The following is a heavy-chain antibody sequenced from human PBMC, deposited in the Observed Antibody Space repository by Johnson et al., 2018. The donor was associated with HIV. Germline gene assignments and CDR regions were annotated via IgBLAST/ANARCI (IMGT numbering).Heavy chain of an antibody. CDR1: GFTFSSYA. Sequence: QMQLVESGGGVVQPGRSMRLSCAASGFTFSSYALHWVRQAPGKGLDWVAIISYDGSNKYYADSVKGRFTISRDNSKNTLYLQMKRLRVEDTAVYYCARDDLDNSGHLMAFDMWGQGTMVTVSS. J-gene: IGHJ3*02. CDR3: ARDDLDNSGHLMAFDM. CDR2: ISYDGSNK. V-gene: IGHV3-30*14. D-gene: IGHD1-26*01.